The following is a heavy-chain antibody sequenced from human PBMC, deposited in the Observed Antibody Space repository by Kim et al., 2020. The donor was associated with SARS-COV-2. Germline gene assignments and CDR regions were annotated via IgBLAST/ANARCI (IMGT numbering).Heavy chain of an antibody. Sequence: GGSLRLSCAASGFTFGDYAMHWVRQAPGKGLEWVSGISWNSGSIGYADSVKGRFTISRDNAKNSLYLQMNSLRAEDTALYYCAKDTSPVAENNWFDPWGQGTLVTVSS. CDR1: GFTFGDYA. CDR2: ISWNSGSI. V-gene: IGHV3-9*01. CDR3: AKDTSPVAENNWFDP. D-gene: IGHD6-19*01. J-gene: IGHJ5*02.